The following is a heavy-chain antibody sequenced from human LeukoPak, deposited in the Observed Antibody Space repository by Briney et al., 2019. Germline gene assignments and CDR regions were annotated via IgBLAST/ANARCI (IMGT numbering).Heavy chain of an antibody. CDR2: ISYDGSNK. Sequence: GGSLRLSCAASGSTFSSYAMHWVRQAPGKGLEWVAVISYDGSNKYYADSVKGRFTISRDNSKNTLYLQMNSLRAEDTAVYYCAKESMWFGESNPFDYWGQGTLVTVSS. CDR3: AKESMWFGESNPFDY. D-gene: IGHD3-10*01. CDR1: GSTFSSYA. J-gene: IGHJ4*02. V-gene: IGHV3-30*04.